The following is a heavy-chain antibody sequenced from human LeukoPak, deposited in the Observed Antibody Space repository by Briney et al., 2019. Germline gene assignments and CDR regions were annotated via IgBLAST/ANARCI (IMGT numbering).Heavy chain of an antibody. CDR1: GYTFTGYY. J-gene: IGHJ5*02. V-gene: IGHV1-2*06. Sequence: ASVKVSCRASGYTFTGYYMHWVRQAPGQGLEWMGRINPNSGGTNYAQKFQGRVTITADKSTSTAYMELSSLRSEDTAVYYCARGGAIVVVPAAELRFDPWGQGTLVTVSS. CDR2: INPNSGGT. D-gene: IGHD2-2*01. CDR3: ARGGAIVVVPAAELRFDP.